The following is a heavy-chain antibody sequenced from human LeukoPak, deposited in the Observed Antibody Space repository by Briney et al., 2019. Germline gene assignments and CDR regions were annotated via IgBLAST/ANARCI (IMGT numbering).Heavy chain of an antibody. V-gene: IGHV3-21*01. CDR3: ARDVGYCSSTSCLNWFDP. Sequence: PGGSLRLSCAASGFTFSSYSMNWVRQAPGKGLEWVSSISSSSSYIYYADSVKGRFTISRDNAKNSLYLQMNSLRAEDTAVYYCARDVGYCSSTSCLNWFDPWGQGTLVTVSS. J-gene: IGHJ5*02. CDR2: ISSSSSYI. D-gene: IGHD2-2*01. CDR1: GFTFSSYS.